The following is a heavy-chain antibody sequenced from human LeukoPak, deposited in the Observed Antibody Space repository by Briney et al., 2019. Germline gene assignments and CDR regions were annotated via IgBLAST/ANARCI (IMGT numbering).Heavy chain of an antibody. D-gene: IGHD3-16*01. CDR1: GGSISSYY. J-gene: IGHJ6*03. Sequence: PSETLSLTCTVSGGSISSYYWSWIRQPPGKGLEWIGYIYYSGSTNYNPSLKSRVTTSVDTSKNQFSLKLSSVTAADTAVYYCARETSQKGAHYMDVWGKGTTVTISS. CDR2: IYYSGST. CDR3: ARETSQKGAHYMDV. V-gene: IGHV4-59*01.